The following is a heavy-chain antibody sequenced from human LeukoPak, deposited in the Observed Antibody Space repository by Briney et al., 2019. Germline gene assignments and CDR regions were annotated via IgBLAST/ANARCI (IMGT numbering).Heavy chain of an antibody. CDR1: GFTFSTYG. Sequence: GGSLRLSCAASGFTFSTYGMHWVRQAPGKGLEWVAVISYDGSNKYYADSVKGRFTISRDNSKNTLYFQMNSLRADDTAVYYCAKDGYSDSSGGFDYWGQGTLVTVSS. J-gene: IGHJ4*02. CDR2: ISYDGSNK. D-gene: IGHD6-6*01. CDR3: AKDGYSDSSGGFDY. V-gene: IGHV3-30*18.